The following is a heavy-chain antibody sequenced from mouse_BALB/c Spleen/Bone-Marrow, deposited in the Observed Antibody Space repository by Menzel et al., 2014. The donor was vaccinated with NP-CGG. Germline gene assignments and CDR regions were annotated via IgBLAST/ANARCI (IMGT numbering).Heavy chain of an antibody. D-gene: IGHD1-1*01. CDR3: ARESIYYYGSTLVY. Sequence: QVQLQQSGAELVRPGVSVKISCKGSGYTFTDYAMHWVKQSHAKSLEWIGVISTYYGDASYNQKFKGKATMTVDKSSSTAYMELARLTSEDSAIYYCARESIYYYGSTLVYWGQGTTLTVSS. CDR2: ISTYYGDA. V-gene: IGHV1S137*01. CDR1: GYTFTDYA. J-gene: IGHJ2*01.